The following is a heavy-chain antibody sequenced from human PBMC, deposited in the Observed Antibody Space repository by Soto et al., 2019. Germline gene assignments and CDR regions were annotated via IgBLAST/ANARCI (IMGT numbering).Heavy chain of an antibody. CDR1: GFTFSTSV. CDR3: AREEFEDGRGHFDY. J-gene: IGHJ4*02. V-gene: IGHV3-30-3*01. CDR2: ISYGGVNK. D-gene: IGHD3-22*01. Sequence: VQLVESGGGVVQPGGSLRLSCAASGFTFSTSVMHWVRQAPGKGLEWMAIISYGGVNKYYADSVKGRFTISRDIFESTLYLQMNSLRTEDTAVYDCAREEFEDGRGHFDYWGQGTLVSVSS.